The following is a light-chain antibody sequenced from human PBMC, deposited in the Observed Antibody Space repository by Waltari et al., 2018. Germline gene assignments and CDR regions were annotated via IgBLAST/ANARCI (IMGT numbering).Light chain of an antibody. J-gene: IGLJ3*02. V-gene: IGLV1-47*01. CDR2: MNK. CDR3: AVWDDSLSGRV. CDR1: SSNLGTKY. Sequence: QSVLTQPPSASGTPGQRPTTSCSGSSSNLGTKYVYLYQQVPRTAPKLLIYMNKQRPSGVPDRFSASKSGTSASLAISGLRSEDEADYYCAVWDDSLSGRVFGGGTKLTVL.